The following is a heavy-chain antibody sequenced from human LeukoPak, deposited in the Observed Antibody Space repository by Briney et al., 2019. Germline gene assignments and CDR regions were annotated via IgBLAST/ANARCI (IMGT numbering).Heavy chain of an antibody. Sequence: PGGSLRLSCAASGFTFTSYAMSWARQAPGKGLEWVSTFSGASSTSYADAVKGRVTISRDNSKNILYLQMNSLRAEDTAVYYCAKLKQWQPQRYFFEYWGQGALVTVAS. J-gene: IGHJ4*02. CDR3: AKLKQWQPQRYFFEY. CDR1: GFTFTSYA. D-gene: IGHD6-19*01. CDR2: FSGASST. V-gene: IGHV3-23*01.